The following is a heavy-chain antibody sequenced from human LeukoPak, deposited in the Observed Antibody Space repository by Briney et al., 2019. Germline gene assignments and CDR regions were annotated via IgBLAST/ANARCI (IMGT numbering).Heavy chain of an antibody. CDR3: ARGRGYCSGGSCYYFDY. Sequence: GASLKISCKGSGSSFTSYWIGWVRQMPGKGLEWMGIIYPGDSDTRYSPSFQGQVTISADKSISTAYLQWSSLKASDTAMYYCARGRGYCSGGSCYYFDYWGQGTLVTVSS. J-gene: IGHJ4*02. V-gene: IGHV5-51*01. D-gene: IGHD2-15*01. CDR1: GSSFTSYW. CDR2: IYPGDSDT.